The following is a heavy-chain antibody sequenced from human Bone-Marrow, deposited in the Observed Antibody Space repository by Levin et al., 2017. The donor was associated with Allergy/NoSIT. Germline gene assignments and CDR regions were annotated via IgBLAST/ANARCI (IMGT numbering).Heavy chain of an antibody. J-gene: IGHJ2*01. V-gene: IGHV3-30-3*01. CDR3: ARDRANSVGGYFDL. Sequence: GGSLRLSCAASGFTFSNYAMHWVRQAPGKGLEWVAVISYDGSNKDYADSVKGRFTISRDNSKNTLYLQMNILRAEDTAVYHCARDRANSVGGYFDLWGRGTVVTVSS. CDR2: ISYDGSNK. D-gene: IGHD3-16*01. CDR1: GFTFSNYA.